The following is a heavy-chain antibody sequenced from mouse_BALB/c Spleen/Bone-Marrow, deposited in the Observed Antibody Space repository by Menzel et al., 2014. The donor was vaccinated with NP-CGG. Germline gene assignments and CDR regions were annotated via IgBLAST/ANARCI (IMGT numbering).Heavy chain of an antibody. CDR1: GYTFTDYA. D-gene: IGHD2-10*01. J-gene: IGHJ4*01. CDR2: ISTYSGNT. Sequence: VQLQQSGPELVRPGVSVKISCKGSGYTFTDYAMHWVKQSHARSLEWIGVISTYSGNTNYNQKFKVKATMTVDKSSSTAYMELARLTSEDSAIYYCARSYYGNYYAMDYWGQGTSVTVSS. V-gene: IGHV1-67*01. CDR3: ARSYYGNYYAMDY.